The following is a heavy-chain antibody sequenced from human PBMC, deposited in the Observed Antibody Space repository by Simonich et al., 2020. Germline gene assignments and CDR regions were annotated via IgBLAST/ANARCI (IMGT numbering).Heavy chain of an antibody. CDR2: ISWNSDSI. D-gene: IGHD6-13*01. CDR1: GFTFDDYA. Sequence: EVQLVESGGGLVQPGRSLRLSCAASGFTFDDYAMHWVRQAPGKGLWWVSGISWNSDSIGDANSVKGRFTISRDNAKNSLYLQMNSLRAEDTALYYCAKDVAAAGTEYFQHWGQGTLVTVSS. J-gene: IGHJ1*01. V-gene: IGHV3-9*01. CDR3: AKDVAAAGTEYFQH.